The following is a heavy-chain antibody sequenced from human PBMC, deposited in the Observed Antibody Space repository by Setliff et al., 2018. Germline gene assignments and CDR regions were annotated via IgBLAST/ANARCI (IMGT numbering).Heavy chain of an antibody. CDR1: GGSSSSHY. V-gene: IGHV4-59*11. CDR3: ARRRGGDYNFWSGYYRWFDP. CDR2: IHYSGTT. J-gene: IGHJ5*02. Sequence: PSETLSLTCTVSGGSSSSHYWSWIRQPPGKGLEWIGYIHYSGTTNYNPSLKSRVTLSLDTAKNQFSLKLSSVTAAETAVYYCARRRGGDYNFWSGYYRWFDPWGQGTLVTVSS. D-gene: IGHD3-3*01.